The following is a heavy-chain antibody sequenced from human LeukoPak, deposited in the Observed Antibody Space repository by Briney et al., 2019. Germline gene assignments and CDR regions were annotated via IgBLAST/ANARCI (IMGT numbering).Heavy chain of an antibody. CDR1: GGTFSSYA. CDR2: IILIFGTA. D-gene: IGHD3-22*01. J-gene: IGHJ4*02. V-gene: IGHV1-69*13. CDR3: ARGYYYDSSGLELFDY. Sequence: ASVKVSCKASGGTFSSYAISWVRQAPGQGLEWMGGIILIFGTANYAQKFQGRVTITADESTSTAYMELSSLRSEDTAVYYCARGYYYDSSGLELFDYWGQGTLVTVSS.